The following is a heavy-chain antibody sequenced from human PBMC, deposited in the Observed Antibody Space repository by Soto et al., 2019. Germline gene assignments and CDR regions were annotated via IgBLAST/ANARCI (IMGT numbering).Heavy chain of an antibody. CDR3: GRLDLSFGGTGFFDS. J-gene: IGHJ4*02. CDR2: IYYSGTT. CDR1: GASVRSRTND. Sequence: SETLSLTCTVSGASVRSRTNDWGWIRQPPGKGLEWIGSIYYSGTTYYKSSLKSRVTISVDLSKNHFSLKLGSVTAADTAIYYCGRLDLSFGGTGFFDSWGQGTLVTVSS. D-gene: IGHD2-15*01. V-gene: IGHV4-39*01.